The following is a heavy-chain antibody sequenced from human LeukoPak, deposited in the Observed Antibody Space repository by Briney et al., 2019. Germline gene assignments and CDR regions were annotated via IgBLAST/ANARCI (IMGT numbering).Heavy chain of an antibody. CDR2: ISSNGGSS. J-gene: IGHJ5*02. CDR3: ARGPRSGLAAAGTKTVGWFDP. V-gene: IGHV3-64*01. Sequence: GGSLRLSCAASGFTFSSYAMHWVRQAPGKGLEYVSAISSNGGSSYYANSVKGRFTISRDNSKNTLYLQMGSLRAEDMAVYYCARGPRSGLAAAGTKTVGWFDPWGQGTLVTVSS. D-gene: IGHD6-13*01. CDR1: GFTFSSYA.